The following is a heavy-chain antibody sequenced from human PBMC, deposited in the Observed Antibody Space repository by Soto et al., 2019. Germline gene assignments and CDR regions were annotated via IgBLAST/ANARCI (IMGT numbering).Heavy chain of an antibody. CDR3: AKDSNKYSSSLRGRYFDY. D-gene: IGHD6-6*01. CDR2: ISGGGSNT. Sequence: EVQLLESGGGLVQRGGSLRLSCAASGFHFSSYVMSWVRQAPGKGLEWVSGISGGGSNTFYADSVKDRFTISRDTSKYILLLQMNSVGAEDTAVYYCAKDSNKYSSSLRGRYFDYWGQGIGVTVSS. CDR1: GFHFSSYV. J-gene: IGHJ4*02. V-gene: IGHV3-23*01.